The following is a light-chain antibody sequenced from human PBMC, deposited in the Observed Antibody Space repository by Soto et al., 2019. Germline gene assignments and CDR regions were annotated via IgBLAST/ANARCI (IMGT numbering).Light chain of an antibody. J-gene: IGLJ3*02. CDR1: SSNIGSNT. V-gene: IGLV1-44*01. CDR2: YNN. CDR3: AAWDDSLYGWV. Sequence: QSVLTQPPSASGTPGQRVTISCSGSSSNIGSNTVNWYQQLPGTAPTLLIYYNNQRPSGVPDRISGSKSGTSASLAISGLQSEDEAHYYCAAWDDSLYGWVFGGGTKVTVL.